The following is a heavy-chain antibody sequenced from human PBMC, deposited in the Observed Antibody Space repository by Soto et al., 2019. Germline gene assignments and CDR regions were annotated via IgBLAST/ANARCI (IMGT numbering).Heavy chain of an antibody. CDR2: IIPIFGTA. CDR1: GGTFSSYA. J-gene: IGHJ4*02. CDR3: AREGSYSNSSDY. V-gene: IGHV1-69*13. Sequence: SVKVSCKASGGTFSSYAISWVRQAPGQGLEWMGGIIPIFGTANYAQKFQGRVTITADESTSTAYMELSSLRSEDTAVYYCAREGSYSNSSDYWGQGTLVTVSS. D-gene: IGHD4-4*01.